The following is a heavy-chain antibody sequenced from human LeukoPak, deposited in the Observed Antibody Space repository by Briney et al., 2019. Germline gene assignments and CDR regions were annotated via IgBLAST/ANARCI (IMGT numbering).Heavy chain of an antibody. Sequence: GGSLRLSCAASGFTFSSYSMNWVRQAPGKGLEWVSSISSSSSYIYYAVSVKGRFTISRDNAKNSLYLQMNSLRAEDTAVYYCARDWGTNYYGSGSSFDYWGQGTLVTVSS. CDR2: ISSSSSYI. V-gene: IGHV3-21*01. CDR3: ARDWGTNYYGSGSSFDY. CDR1: GFTFSSYS. D-gene: IGHD3-10*01. J-gene: IGHJ4*02.